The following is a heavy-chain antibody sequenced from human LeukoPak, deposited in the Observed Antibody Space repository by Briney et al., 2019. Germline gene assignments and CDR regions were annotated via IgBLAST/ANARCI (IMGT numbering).Heavy chain of an antibody. CDR1: GYTFTSNY. V-gene: IGHV1-46*01. D-gene: IGHD4-17*01. J-gene: IGHJ1*01. CDR3: ARAVEALAVTTYFQH. CDR2: INPSGGST. Sequence: ASVKVSCKASGYTFTSNYMHWVRQAPGQGLEWMGMINPSGGSTSHAQKFQGRVTMTRDTSTSTVYMELSSLRSEDTSVYYCARAVEALAVTTYFQHWGQGTLVTVSS.